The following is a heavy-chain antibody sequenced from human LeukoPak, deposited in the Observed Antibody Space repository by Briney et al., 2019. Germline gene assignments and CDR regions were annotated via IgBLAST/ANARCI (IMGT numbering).Heavy chain of an antibody. CDR3: AKSRTIFGVVTEIFDY. J-gene: IGHJ4*02. CDR2: ISGSGGST. D-gene: IGHD3-3*01. V-gene: IGHV3-23*01. Sequence: QPGGSLRLSCAASGFTFSSYAMSWVRQAPGKGLEWVSAISGSGGSTYYADSVKGRFTISRDNSKNTLYLQMNSLRAEDTAVYYCAKSRTIFGVVTEIFDYWGQGTLVTVSS. CDR1: GFTFSSYA.